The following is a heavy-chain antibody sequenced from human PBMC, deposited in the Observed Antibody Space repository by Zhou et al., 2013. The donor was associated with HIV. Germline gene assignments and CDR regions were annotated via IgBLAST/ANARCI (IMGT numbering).Heavy chain of an antibody. J-gene: IGHJ6*03. Sequence: QVQLVQSGAEVKKPGSSVKVSCKASGGAFSRYAVSWVRQAPGQGLEWMGRIMPIFGVTDYAQKFKGRVTITADKSTSTAYMELTTLGSGDTAVYYCARNPYCSSTSCYYYYYYYMDVWGKGTTVTVSS. CDR3: ARNPYCSSTSCYYYYYYYMDV. V-gene: IGHV1-69*04. CDR1: GGAFSRYA. CDR2: IMPIFGVT. D-gene: IGHD2-2*01.